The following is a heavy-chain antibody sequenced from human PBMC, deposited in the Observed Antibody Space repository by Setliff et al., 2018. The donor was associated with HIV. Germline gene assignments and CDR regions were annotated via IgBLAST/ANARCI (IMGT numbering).Heavy chain of an antibody. Sequence: SVKVSCKASGYTFTSYAMNWVRQAPGQGLEWMGGIIPIFGTANYAQKFQGRVTITADESTSTAYMELSSLRSDDTAVYYCARDFSGQQLVGGWFDPWGQGTLVTVSS. CDR2: IIPIFGTA. V-gene: IGHV1-69*13. CDR1: GYTFTSYA. D-gene: IGHD6-13*01. J-gene: IGHJ5*02. CDR3: ARDFSGQQLVGGWFDP.